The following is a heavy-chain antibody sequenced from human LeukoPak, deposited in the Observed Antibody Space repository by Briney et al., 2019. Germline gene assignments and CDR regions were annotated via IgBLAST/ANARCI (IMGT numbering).Heavy chain of an antibody. CDR3: AKPRSRGVIITGFDY. D-gene: IGHD3-10*01. CDR2: ISSSGGST. V-gene: IGHV3-23*01. Sequence: GGSLRLSCAASGXTFSSYAVSWVRQAPGKGLECVSAISSSGGSTYYADSVKGRFTISRDNSKITLYLQMNSLRAEDTAVYYCAKPRSRGVIITGFDYWGQGTLVTVSS. J-gene: IGHJ4*02. CDR1: GXTFSSYA.